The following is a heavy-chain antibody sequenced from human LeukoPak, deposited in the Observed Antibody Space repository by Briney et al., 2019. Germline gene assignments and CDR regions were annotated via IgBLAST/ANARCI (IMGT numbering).Heavy chain of an antibody. D-gene: IGHD2-8*02. V-gene: IGHV4-59*08. CDR2: ISDIGSI. CDR1: GGSISSYY. J-gene: IGHJ4*02. CDR3: AGLHPRNTVDF. Sequence: SETLSLTCTVSGGSISSYYWSWIRQPPGKGLEWIAYISDIGSINYNPSLKSRVTISLDTSKNQLPLKLSSVTAADTAVYYCAGLHPRNTVDFWGQGTLVTVSS.